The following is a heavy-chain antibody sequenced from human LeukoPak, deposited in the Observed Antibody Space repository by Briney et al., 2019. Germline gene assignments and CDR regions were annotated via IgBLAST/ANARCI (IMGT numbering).Heavy chain of an antibody. CDR3: ERWWCKDGYGGDS. J-gene: IGHJ5*01. D-gene: IGHD2-8*02. V-gene: IGHV1-18*01. CDR1: GYIFTNYG. CDR2: ISAHNGNT. Sequence: GASVKVSCKASGYIFTNYGLSWVRQAPGQRFEWMGWISAHNGNTNYAEKFHDRLTLTRDTSTNTAYMELRSLTSDDTATYFCERWWCKDGYGGDSWGQGTLVIVSS.